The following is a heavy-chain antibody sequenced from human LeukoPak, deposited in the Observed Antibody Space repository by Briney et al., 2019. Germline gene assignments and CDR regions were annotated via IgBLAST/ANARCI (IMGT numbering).Heavy chain of an antibody. Sequence: SETLSLTCAVSGGSISSSNWWSWVRQPPGKGLEWIGEIYHSGSTNYNPSLKSRVTISVDTSKNQFSLKLSSVTAADTAVYYCASGITMVRGARYYYFDYWGQGTLVTVSS. CDR2: IYHSGST. CDR3: ASGITMVRGARYYYFDY. D-gene: IGHD3-10*01. V-gene: IGHV4-4*02. CDR1: GGSISSSNW. J-gene: IGHJ4*02.